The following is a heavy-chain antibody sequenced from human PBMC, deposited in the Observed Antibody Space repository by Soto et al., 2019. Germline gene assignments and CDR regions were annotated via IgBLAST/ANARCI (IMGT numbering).Heavy chain of an antibody. CDR2: IIPILGIA. V-gene: IGHV1-69*02. Sequence: QVQLVQSGAEVKKPGSSVKVSCKASGGTFSSYTISWVRQAPGQGLEWMGRIIPILGIANYAQKFQCRVTITADKSSRTAYMELSSLRSEDTAVYYCARGITCGGVIVADDSFDIWGQGTMVTVAS. CDR3: ARGITCGGVIVADDSFDI. CDR1: GGTFSSYT. D-gene: IGHD3-16*02. J-gene: IGHJ3*02.